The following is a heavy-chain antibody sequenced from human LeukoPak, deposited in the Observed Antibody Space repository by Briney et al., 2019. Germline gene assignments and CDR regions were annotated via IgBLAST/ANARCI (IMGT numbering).Heavy chain of an antibody. D-gene: IGHD4-17*01. Sequence: GGSLRLSCAASGFTFSSYWMHWVRQAPGKGLVWVSRITSEGSSTSHADSVKGRFTTSRDNAKNTLYLQMNSLRAEDTAVYYCARGTPVSSDYWGQGTLVAVSS. CDR1: GFTFSSYW. CDR3: ARGTPVSSDY. V-gene: IGHV3-74*01. CDR2: ITSEGSST. J-gene: IGHJ4*02.